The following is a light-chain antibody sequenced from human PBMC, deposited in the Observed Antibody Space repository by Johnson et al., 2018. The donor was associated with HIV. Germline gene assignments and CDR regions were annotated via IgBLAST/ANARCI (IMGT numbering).Light chain of an antibody. Sequence: QSVLTQPPSVSAAPGQKVSISCSGNSSSIGSNYVSWYQQLPGAAPKLLIYGSNQRPSGVPDRFSGSKSGASASLGITGLQAGDEADYYWAAWDDSLNGQVLGTGTKVTVL. J-gene: IGLJ1*01. CDR3: AAWDDSLNGQV. CDR1: SSSIGSNY. V-gene: IGLV1-51*02. CDR2: GSN.